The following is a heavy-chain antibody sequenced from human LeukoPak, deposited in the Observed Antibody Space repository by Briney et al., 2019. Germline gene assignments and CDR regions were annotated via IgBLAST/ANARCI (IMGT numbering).Heavy chain of an antibody. V-gene: IGHV3-48*03. D-gene: IGHD6-19*01. CDR3: AREGVAVESFDY. Sequence: QPGGSLRLSCAASGFTFSSYEMNWVRQAPGKGLEWVSYISSSGSTIYYADSVKGRFTISRDNVKNSLYLQMNSLRAEDTAVYYCAREGVAVESFDYWGQGTLVTVSS. J-gene: IGHJ4*02. CDR2: ISSSGSTI. CDR1: GFTFSSYE.